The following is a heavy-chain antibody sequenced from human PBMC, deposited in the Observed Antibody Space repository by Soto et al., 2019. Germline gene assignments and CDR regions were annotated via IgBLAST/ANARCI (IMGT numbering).Heavy chain of an antibody. Sequence: QLVESGGGLVQPGGSLRLSCSASGFTFSESTIYWVRQVPGKGLEAISAVSTSGRSTYYADSVKDRFRISRDNSKNTIYLQMGSLRPEDTARYYCVKQAHGLDGVAFDYWGRGTQVTVA. CDR3: VKQAHGLDGVAFDY. V-gene: IGHV3-64D*06. CDR2: VSTSGRST. D-gene: IGHD2-15*01. CDR1: GFTFSEST. J-gene: IGHJ4*01.